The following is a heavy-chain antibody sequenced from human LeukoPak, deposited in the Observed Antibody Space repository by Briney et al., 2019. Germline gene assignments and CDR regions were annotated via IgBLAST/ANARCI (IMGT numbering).Heavy chain of an antibody. D-gene: IGHD2-15*01. V-gene: IGHV1-18*01. CDR1: GYTFTSYG. Sequence: ASVKVSCKASGYTFTSYGISWVRQAPGQGLEWMGWISTYNGNTNYAQKFQGRVTMTTDTSTNTAYMELRSLRSDDTAVYYCARSFRDGGSYYYYYYGMDVWGQGTTVTVSS. CDR3: ARSFRDGGSYYYYYYGMDV. CDR2: ISTYNGNT. J-gene: IGHJ6*02.